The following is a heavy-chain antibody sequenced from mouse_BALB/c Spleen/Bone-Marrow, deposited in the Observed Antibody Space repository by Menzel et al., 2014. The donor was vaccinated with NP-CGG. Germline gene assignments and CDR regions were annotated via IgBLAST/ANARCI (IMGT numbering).Heavy chain of an antibody. CDR3: ASRGDYSYAMDY. J-gene: IGHJ4*01. CDR1: GYSFSNYW. V-gene: IGHV1-80*01. CDR2: IYPGDGDT. Sequence: VKLVESGAELVRPGSSVKISCKSSGYSFSNYWMNWMKQRPGQGLEWIGQIYPGDGDTNYNGKSKGKATLTADKSSSTAYMQLSSLTSEDSAVYFCASRGDYSYAMDYWGQGTSVTVSS. D-gene: IGHD1-1*01.